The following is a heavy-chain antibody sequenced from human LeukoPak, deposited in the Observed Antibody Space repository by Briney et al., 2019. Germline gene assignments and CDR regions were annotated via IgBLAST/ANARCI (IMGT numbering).Heavy chain of an antibody. V-gene: IGHV3-21*01. D-gene: IGHD5-18*01. J-gene: IGHJ3*02. Sequence: PGGSLRLSCAASGFTFSSYSMNWVRQAPGKGLEWVSSISSSSSYIYYADSVKGRFTISRDNAKNSLYLQMNSLRAEDTAVYYCARDKLGGYSFAFDIWGQGTMVTVSS. CDR2: ISSSSSYI. CDR3: ARDKLGGYSFAFDI. CDR1: GFTFSSYS.